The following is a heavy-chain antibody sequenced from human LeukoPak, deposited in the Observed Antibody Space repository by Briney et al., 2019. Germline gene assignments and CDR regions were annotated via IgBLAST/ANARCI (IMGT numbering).Heavy chain of an antibody. V-gene: IGHV4-59*08. CDR1: GGSISGYY. CDR2: ISYIGRT. CDR3: ASHATVVTPRDAFYI. J-gene: IGHJ3*02. Sequence: SETLSLTCTVSGGSISGYYWSWIRQPPGRGVEGIGYISYIGRTNYTPPRKSRVTLSVDTSNTQAPLKLTSVTAADTAVFCCASHATVVTPRDAFYIWGPETLVTASS. D-gene: IGHD4-23*01.